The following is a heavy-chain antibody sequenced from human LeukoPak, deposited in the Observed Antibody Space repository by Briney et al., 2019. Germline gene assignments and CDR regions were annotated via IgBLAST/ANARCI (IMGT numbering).Heavy chain of an antibody. CDR2: IGTYNGNT. CDR1: GYTFNNYV. CDR3: ARDPSSSGYYYY. V-gene: IGHV1-18*01. D-gene: IGHD3-22*01. J-gene: IGHJ4*02. Sequence: ASVKVSCKASGYTFNNYVITWVRQAPGQGLEWMGWIGTYNGNTNYAQIFQDRVTMTTDTSTSTAYMELRSLRSDDTAVYYCARDPSSSGYYYYWGQGTLVTVSS.